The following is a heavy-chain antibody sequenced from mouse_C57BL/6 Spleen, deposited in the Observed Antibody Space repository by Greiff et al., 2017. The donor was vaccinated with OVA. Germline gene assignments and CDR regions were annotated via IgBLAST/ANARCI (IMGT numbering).Heavy chain of an antibody. CDR3: AGNYYGSSYGFAD. CDR1: GYSFTDYN. CDR2: INPNYGTT. V-gene: IGHV1-39*01. D-gene: IGHD1-1*01. Sequence: VQLQQSGPELVKPGASVKISCKASGYSFTDYNMNWVKQSNGKSLEWIGVINPNYGTTSYNQKFKGKATLTVDQSSSTAYMQLNSLTSEDSAVYCCAGNYYGSSYGFADWGQGTLVTVSA. J-gene: IGHJ3*01.